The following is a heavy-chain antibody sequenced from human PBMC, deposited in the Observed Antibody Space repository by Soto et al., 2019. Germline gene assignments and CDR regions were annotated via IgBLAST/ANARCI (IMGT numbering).Heavy chain of an antibody. CDR2: ISYDGSNK. D-gene: IGHD3-22*01. CDR1: GCTFSSYA. CDR3: ARPALTYYYDSSGYYLDY. V-gene: IGHV3-30-3*01. J-gene: IGHJ4*02. Sequence: PGGSLRLSCAASGCTFSSYAMHGGRQAPGKGLEWVAVISYDGSNKYYADSVKGRFTISRDNSKNTLYLQMNSLRAEDTAVYYCARPALTYYYDSSGYYLDYWGQGTLVTVSS.